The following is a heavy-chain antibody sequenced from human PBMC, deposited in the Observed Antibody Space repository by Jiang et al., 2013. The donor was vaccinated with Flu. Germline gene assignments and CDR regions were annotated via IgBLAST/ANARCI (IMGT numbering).Heavy chain of an antibody. V-gene: IGHV4-34*01. J-gene: IGHJ5*02. CDR3: ARERRKNWFDP. Sequence: LLKPSETLSLTCAVYGGSFSGYYWSWIRQPPGKGLEWIGEINHSGSTNYNPSLKSRVTISVDTSKNQFSLKLSSVTAADTAVYYCARERRKNWFDPWGQGTLVTVSS. CDR1: GGSFSGYY. CDR2: INHSGST.